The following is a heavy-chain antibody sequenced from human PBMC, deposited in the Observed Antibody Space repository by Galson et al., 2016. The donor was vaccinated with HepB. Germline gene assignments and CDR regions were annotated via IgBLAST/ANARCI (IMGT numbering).Heavy chain of an antibody. CDR2: IDLSGGRP. Sequence: SVKVSCKASGYTFTRHSMHWVRQAPGQGLEWMGIIDLSGGRPSYAQKFQGRVTMTRDTSTSTVYMEVNSLRSEETAVYYCARAEGDSYDFRKDALDFWGQGTMVTVSS. CDR3: ARAEGDSYDFRKDALDF. V-gene: IGHV1-46*01. CDR1: GYTFTRHS. D-gene: IGHD5-18*01. J-gene: IGHJ3*01.